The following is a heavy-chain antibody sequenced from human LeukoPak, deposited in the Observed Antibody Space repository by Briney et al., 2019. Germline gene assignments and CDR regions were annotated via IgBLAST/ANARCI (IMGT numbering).Heavy chain of an antibody. CDR1: GYTFTGYY. V-gene: IGHV1-2*02. Sequence: GASVKVSCKASGYTFTGYYMHWVRQAPGQGLEWMGWINPNSGGTNYAQKFQGRVTMTRDTSISTAYMELSRLRSDDTAVYYCARDPGWIAAAGTHLDVWGKGTTVTVSS. D-gene: IGHD6-13*01. CDR3: ARDPGWIAAAGTHLDV. CDR2: INPNSGGT. J-gene: IGHJ6*04.